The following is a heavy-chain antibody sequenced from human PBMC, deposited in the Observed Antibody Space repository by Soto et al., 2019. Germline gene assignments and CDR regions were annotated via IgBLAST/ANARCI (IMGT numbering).Heavy chain of an antibody. D-gene: IGHD3-3*01. J-gene: IGHJ4*02. CDR2: ILPVSAPP. CDR3: ATDSNYDVSNSF. Sequence: ASVKVSCKASGCTLNNYAINCVRQAPGQGLEWMGGILPVSAPPDYAQKFQGRVSITADHSTSTVYMELSRLKSDDTAVYFCATDSNYDVSNSFWGQGTLVTVSS. CDR1: GCTLNNYA. V-gene: IGHV1-69*13.